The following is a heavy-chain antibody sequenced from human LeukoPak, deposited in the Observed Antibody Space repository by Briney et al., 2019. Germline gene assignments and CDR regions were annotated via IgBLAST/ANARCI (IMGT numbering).Heavy chain of an antibody. Sequence: PGRSLRLSCAASGFTFSSYGMHWVRQAPGKGLEWVAVISYDGSNKYYADSVKGRFTISRDNAKNSLYLQMNSLRAEDTAMYYCARGQLPGNYWGQGTLVTVSS. CDR2: ISYDGSNK. V-gene: IGHV3-30*03. CDR1: GFTFSSYG. CDR3: ARGQLPGNY. D-gene: IGHD2-2*01. J-gene: IGHJ4*02.